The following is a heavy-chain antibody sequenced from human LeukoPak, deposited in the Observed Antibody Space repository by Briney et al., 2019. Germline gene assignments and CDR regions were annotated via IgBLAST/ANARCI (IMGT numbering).Heavy chain of an antibody. D-gene: IGHD3-9*01. Sequence: GGSLRLSCAASGFTFSGYAMSWVRQAPGKGLEWVSAISGSGGSTYYADSVKGRFTISRDNSKNTLYLQMNSLRAEDTAVYYCASPRSDILTGYCNYWGQGTLVTVSS. CDR2: ISGSGGST. CDR1: GFTFSGYA. J-gene: IGHJ4*02. CDR3: ASPRSDILTGYCNY. V-gene: IGHV3-23*01.